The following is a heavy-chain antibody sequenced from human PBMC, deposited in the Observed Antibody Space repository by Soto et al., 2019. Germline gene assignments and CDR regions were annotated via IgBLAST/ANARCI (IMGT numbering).Heavy chain of an antibody. CDR1: GGSISSSSYY. CDR3: ARQAPEYYYDSSLYYFDY. CDR2: IYYSWST. D-gene: IGHD3-22*01. J-gene: IGHJ4*02. V-gene: IGHV4-39*01. Sequence: QLQLQESGPGLVKPSETLSLTCTVSGGSISSSSYYWGWIRQPPGKGLEWIGSIYYSWSTYYNPSLKSRVTISVDTSKNQFSLKLSSVTAADTAVYYCARQAPEYYYDSSLYYFDYWGQGTLVTVSS.